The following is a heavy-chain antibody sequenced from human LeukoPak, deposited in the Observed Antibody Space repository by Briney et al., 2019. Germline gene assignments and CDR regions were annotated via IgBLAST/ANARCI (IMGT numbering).Heavy chain of an antibody. D-gene: IGHD5-24*01. CDR3: ARDNSLRDTAWWFDP. V-gene: IGHV1-46*01. Sequence: APVKVSCKASGYTFTNNFMHWVRQAPGQGLEWIGIINPSGDNTWYAQKFQGRVTMTRDMATSTDYLEVSSLRSEDTAVYYCARDNSLRDTAWWFDPWGQGTLVTVSS. CDR2: INPSGDNT. J-gene: IGHJ5*02. CDR1: GYTFTNNF.